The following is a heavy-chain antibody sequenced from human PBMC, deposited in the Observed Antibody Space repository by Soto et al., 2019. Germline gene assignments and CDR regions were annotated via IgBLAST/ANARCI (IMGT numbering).Heavy chain of an antibody. CDR2: TYYRANT. J-gene: IGHJ4*02. D-gene: IGHD3-16*01. Sequence: QLQLQESGPGLVKPSETLSLTCSVSGGSIDSSNFYWGWIRQPPGEGLEWIGSTYYRANTYYNSSLKGRAPIPGDTSKNQFSLKLTSAPAADRAVYYCARHGAWAPLDDWGKGTLVTVPS. CDR3: ARHGAWAPLDD. V-gene: IGHV4-39*01. CDR1: GGSIDSSNFY.